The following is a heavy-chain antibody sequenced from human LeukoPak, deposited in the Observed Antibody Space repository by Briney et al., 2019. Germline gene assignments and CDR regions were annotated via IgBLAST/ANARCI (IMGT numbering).Heavy chain of an antibody. Sequence: PGGSLRLSCAASGFTFSSYAMSWVRQAPGKGLEWVSAISGSGGSTYYADSVKGRFTISRDNSKNTLYLQMNSLRAEDTAVYYCAKDSSVKYYDFWSGYSLVHGQYCFDYWGQGTLVTVSS. CDR2: ISGSGGST. CDR1: GFTFSSYA. CDR3: AKDSSVKYYDFWSGYSLVHGQYCFDY. D-gene: IGHD3-3*01. V-gene: IGHV3-23*01. J-gene: IGHJ4*02.